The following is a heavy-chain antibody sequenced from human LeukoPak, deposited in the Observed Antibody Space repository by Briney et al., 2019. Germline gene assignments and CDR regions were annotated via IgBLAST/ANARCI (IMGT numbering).Heavy chain of an antibody. Sequence: PGGAPRLSCTASGFTFSSVWMTWVRQAPGKGLGWGWRIKSRTDGETTDYAAPVKGRFSISRDDSENTLYLQMNSLKNEDTAVYFCTTVHGAGPVNFDYWGQGSLVTVSS. CDR2: IKSRTDGETT. V-gene: IGHV3-15*01. CDR1: GFTFSSVW. D-gene: IGHD3-16*01. CDR3: TTVHGAGPVNFDY. J-gene: IGHJ4*02.